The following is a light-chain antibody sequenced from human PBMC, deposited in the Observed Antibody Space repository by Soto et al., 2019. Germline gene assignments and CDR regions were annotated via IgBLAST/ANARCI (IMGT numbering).Light chain of an antibody. CDR2: GAS. CDR3: QQYINGGT. CDR1: QSVSNK. J-gene: IGKJ1*01. Sequence: EIVMMQSPATLSVSPGERATLSCWASQSVSNKLAWYQQKPGQAPRLLIYGASTRATGIPARFSGSGSGTDFTLTISSLQSEDFAAYYCQQYINGGTFGQGTKVEIK. V-gene: IGKV3-15*01.